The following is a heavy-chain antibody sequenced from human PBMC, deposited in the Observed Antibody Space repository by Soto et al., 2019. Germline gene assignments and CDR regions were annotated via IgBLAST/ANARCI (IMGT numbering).Heavy chain of an antibody. J-gene: IGHJ3*02. D-gene: IGHD5-18*01. V-gene: IGHV6-1*01. CDR1: GDSVSSSSVG. CDR3: ARSAMGGALDI. Sequence: PSQSLSLTCAISGDSVSSSSVGWNWIRQSPSRGLEWLGRTYYRSKWYNDYAVFVKSRITFNPDTSKNQFSLQLNSVTPEDTAVYYCARSAMGGALDIWGQGTMVTVSS. CDR2: TYYRSKWYN.